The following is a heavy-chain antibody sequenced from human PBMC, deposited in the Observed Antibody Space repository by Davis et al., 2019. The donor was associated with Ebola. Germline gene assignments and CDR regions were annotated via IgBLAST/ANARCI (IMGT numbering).Heavy chain of an antibody. CDR3: ATWEYVRY. D-gene: IGHD1-26*01. J-gene: IGHJ4*01. V-gene: IGHV3-23*01. CDR1: GLAFDKYD. Sequence: PGGSLRLSCVASGLAFDKYDISWVRLAPGKGLAWISRVGPGGASSYANSVRGRFTISRDNSMNTVHLQMDSLTADDTAVYYCATWEYVRYWGQGTLVTVSS. CDR2: VGPGGAS.